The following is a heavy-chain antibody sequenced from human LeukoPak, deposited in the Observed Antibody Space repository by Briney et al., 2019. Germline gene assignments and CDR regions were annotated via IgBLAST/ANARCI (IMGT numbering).Heavy chain of an antibody. CDR3: ARIVASTQTSSYYYGMDV. CDR1: GYTFTSYW. V-gene: IGHV5-51*01. CDR2: IYPGDSET. D-gene: IGHD5-12*01. Sequence: GESLKISFKGSGYTFTSYWIDWVRQMPGKGLEWMGIIYPGDSETRYSPSFQGQVTMSADKFIRTAYLQWSSLKASDTAMYYCARIVASTQTSSYYYGMDVWGQGTTVTVSS. J-gene: IGHJ6*02.